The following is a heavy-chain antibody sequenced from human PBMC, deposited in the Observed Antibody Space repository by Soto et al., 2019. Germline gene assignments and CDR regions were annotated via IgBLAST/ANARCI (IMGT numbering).Heavy chain of an antibody. J-gene: IGHJ4*02. Sequence: SETLSLTCTVSGGSISSGDYYWSWIRQPPGKGLEWIGYIYYSGSTYYNPSLKSRVTISVDTSKNQFSLKLSSVTAADTAVYYCARTPDTGSGGNFDYWGQGTLVTVSS. V-gene: IGHV4-30-4*01. CDR3: ARTPDTGSGGNFDY. D-gene: IGHD5-12*01. CDR2: IYYSGST. CDR1: GGSISSGDYY.